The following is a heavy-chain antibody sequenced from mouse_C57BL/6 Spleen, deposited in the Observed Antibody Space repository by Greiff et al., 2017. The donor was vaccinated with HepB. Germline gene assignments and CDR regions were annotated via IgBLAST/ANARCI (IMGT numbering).Heavy chain of an antibody. D-gene: IGHD1-1*02. CDR2: IDPEDGET. CDR3: ARGVATDGYFDD. CDR1: GFTFQAYY. V-gene: IGHV14-2*01. Sequence: EVQLQESGAELVKPGASVKLSCTASGFTFQAYYMHWVKQRTEQGLEWIGRIDPEDGETKYAPKFPGKAPITADTSSNAAYLQLSSLTSEDTAVDYCARGVATDGYFDDWGTGTTVTVSS. J-gene: IGHJ1*03.